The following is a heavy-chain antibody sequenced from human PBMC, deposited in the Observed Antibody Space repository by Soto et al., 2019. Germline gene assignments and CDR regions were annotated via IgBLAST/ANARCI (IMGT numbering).Heavy chain of an antibody. CDR1: GGTFSSYA. V-gene: IGHV1-69*01. CDR3: ASLGYSGYDGRGAYYYYGMDV. CDR2: IIPIFGTA. D-gene: IGHD5-12*01. Sequence: QVQLVQSGAEVKKPGSSVKVSCKASGGTFSSYAISGVRQSPGQGLEWMGGIIPIFGTANYAQKFQGRVTITADESTSTAYMELSSLRSEDTAVYYCASLGYSGYDGRGAYYYYGMDVWGQGTTVTVSS. J-gene: IGHJ6*02.